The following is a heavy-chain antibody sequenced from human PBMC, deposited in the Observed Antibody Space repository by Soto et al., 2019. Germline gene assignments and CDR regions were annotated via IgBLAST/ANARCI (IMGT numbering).Heavy chain of an antibody. CDR1: GFMFTSSA. Sequence: SVKVSCKTSGFMFTSSAVQWVRQALGQRLEWIGWLVVGSGNTHYAQHFQERVTLTRDMSTGTAYMELSSLRSEDTAVYYCAAVPVSRFLKWLKAYFEYWGQGTLVIVSS. CDR3: AAVPVSRFLKWLKAYFEY. J-gene: IGHJ4*02. D-gene: IGHD3-3*01. CDR2: LVVGSGNT. V-gene: IGHV1-58*01.